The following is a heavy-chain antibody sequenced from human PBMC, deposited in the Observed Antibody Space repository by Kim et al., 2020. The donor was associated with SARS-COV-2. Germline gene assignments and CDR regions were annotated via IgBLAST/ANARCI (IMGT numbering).Heavy chain of an antibody. Sequence: ASVKVSCKASGYTFTSYAMNWVRQAPGQGLEWMGWINTNTGNPTYAQGFTGRFVFSLDTPFSTAYLQIRRLNAQRPSAYYCAGVGVVFVPAAPAAFDIWG. D-gene: IGHD2-15*01. CDR2: INTNTGNP. V-gene: IGHV7-4-1*01. J-gene: IGHJ3*02. CDR1: GYTFTSYA. CDR3: AGVGVVFVPAAPAAFDI.